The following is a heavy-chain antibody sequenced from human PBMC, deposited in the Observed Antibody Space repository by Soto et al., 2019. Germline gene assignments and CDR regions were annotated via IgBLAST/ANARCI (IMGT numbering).Heavy chain of an antibody. V-gene: IGHV4-4*07. D-gene: IGHD3-22*01. CDR2: VFGNGAGPP. Sequence: QVQLQESGPGVVRPSETLSLTCSVSGSSFTGDYWSWIRQPAGKGLEWIGRVFGNGAGPPIYNSALKYRITMSVDSSKTQFSLKLTSVTAADTAIYYCARDLPPYDRRRQSAGAFEDWGQGTLVTVSS. CDR3: ARDLPPYDRRRQSAGAFED. CDR1: GSSFTGDY. J-gene: IGHJ4*02.